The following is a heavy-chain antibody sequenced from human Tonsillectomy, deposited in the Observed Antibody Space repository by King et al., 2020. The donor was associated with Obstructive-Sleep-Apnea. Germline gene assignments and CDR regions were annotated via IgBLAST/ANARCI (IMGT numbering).Heavy chain of an antibody. CDR3: ARVGAVAGTKLFDY. CDR2: MNPNSVNT. CDR1: GYTFTSYD. Sequence: QLVQSGAEVKKPGASVKVSCKASGYTFTSYDINWVRQATGQGLEWMGWMNPNSVNTGYAQKFQGRVTMTRNTSISTAYMELSSLRSEDTAVYYCARVGAVAGTKLFDYWGQGTLVTVSS. V-gene: IGHV1-8*01. D-gene: IGHD6-19*01. J-gene: IGHJ4*02.